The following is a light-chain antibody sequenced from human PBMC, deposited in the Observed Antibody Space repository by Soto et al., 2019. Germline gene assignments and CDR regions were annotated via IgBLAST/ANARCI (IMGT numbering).Light chain of an antibody. CDR1: QNIRSS. CDR3: QPYNTWPPIT. J-gene: IGKJ5*01. V-gene: IGKV3-15*01. CDR2: DAS. Sequence: SQDPLSVVHGKSVDLGCSLSQNIRSSVAWYQQRPGQAPRLLIYDASTRATGIPPRFSGGGSGTEFTVALRSLQSEEFAVYYCQPYNTWPPITSGEGTRLEIK.